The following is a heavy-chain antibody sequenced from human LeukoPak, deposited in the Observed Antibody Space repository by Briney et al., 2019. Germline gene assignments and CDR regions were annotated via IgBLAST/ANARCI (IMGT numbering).Heavy chain of an antibody. Sequence: ASVKVSCKASGYTFTTYAMHWVRQAPGQGLEWMGWISAYNGNINYAQKLQGRVTMTTDTSTSTAYMELRSLRSDDTAVYYCARGYYGDYKGVFDIWGQGTMVTVSS. CDR1: GYTFTTYA. CDR3: ARGYYGDYKGVFDI. J-gene: IGHJ3*02. D-gene: IGHD4-17*01. V-gene: IGHV1-18*01. CDR2: ISAYNGNI.